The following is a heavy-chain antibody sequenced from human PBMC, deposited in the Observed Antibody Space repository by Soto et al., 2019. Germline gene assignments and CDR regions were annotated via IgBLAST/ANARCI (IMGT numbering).Heavy chain of an antibody. D-gene: IGHD5-18*01. CDR2: ISAYNGNT. CDR3: ARDITAMAPECWFDS. V-gene: IGHV1-18*04. J-gene: IGHJ5*01. CDR1: GYTFTSYG. Sequence: QVQLVQSGAEVKKPGASVKVSCKASGYTFTSYGISWVRQGPGQGLEWMGWISAYNGNTNYAQKLQGRVTMTTDTSTSTAYMELRGLRSDDTAVNYCARDITAMAPECWFDSWGQGTLVTVSS.